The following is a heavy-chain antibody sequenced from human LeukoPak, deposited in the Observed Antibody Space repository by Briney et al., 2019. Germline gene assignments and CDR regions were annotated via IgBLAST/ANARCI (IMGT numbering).Heavy chain of an antibody. CDR2: IYYSGST. CDR3: ARDTGTVVDY. D-gene: IGHD4-23*01. J-gene: IGHJ4*02. V-gene: IGHV4-59*01. Sequence: KSSETLPLTCTVSGGSISTYYWSWIRQPPGKGLEWIGYIYYSGSTNYNPSLKSRVTTSVDTSKNQFSLKLSSVTAADTAVYYCARDTGTVVDYWGQGTLVTVSS. CDR1: GGSISTYY.